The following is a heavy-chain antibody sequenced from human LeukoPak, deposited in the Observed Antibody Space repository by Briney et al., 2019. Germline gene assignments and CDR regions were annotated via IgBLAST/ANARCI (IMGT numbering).Heavy chain of an antibody. J-gene: IGHJ5*02. Sequence: WETLSLTCSVSVHSISSYYWRWIRQPRGKGVEWIGYFYYSGSTNYNPPRKSRVTIAVDQSKNQISLELTSVNAADTGVYYWARFDSSGYFRGGFDPWGQGTLVTVSS. CDR2: FYYSGST. V-gene: IGHV4-59*08. D-gene: IGHD3-22*01. CDR1: VHSISSYY. CDR3: ARFDSSGYFRGGFDP.